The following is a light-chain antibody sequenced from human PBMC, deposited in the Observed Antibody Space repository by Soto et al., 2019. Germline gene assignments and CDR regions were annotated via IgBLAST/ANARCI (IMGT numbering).Light chain of an antibody. CDR3: QQYNNWWT. Sequence: IVMTQSPATLSVSPGGRATLSCRASQSISTKLAWYQQKPGQAPRLLIYGASTRATGIPARFSGSGSGTEFTLTISSLQSEDFAVYYCQQYNNWWTFGQGTKV. CDR2: GAS. CDR1: QSISTK. V-gene: IGKV3-15*01. J-gene: IGKJ1*01.